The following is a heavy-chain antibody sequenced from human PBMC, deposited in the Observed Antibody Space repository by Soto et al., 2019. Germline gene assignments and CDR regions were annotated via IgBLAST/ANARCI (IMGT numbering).Heavy chain of an antibody. Sequence: QVQLQESGPGLVKPSQTLSLTCTVSGGSVSSGGYYWSWVRQHPGKGLEWIGYIHYSGSTYYNPSLQNRLTTSPITTKNHFSLRLSSATAADAAVDYCATDDDNNRNYYYYGLDVWGQGTTVTVTS. CDR1: GGSVSSGGYY. J-gene: IGHJ6*02. D-gene: IGHD1-1*01. CDR2: IHYSGST. CDR3: ATDDDNNRNYYYYGLDV. V-gene: IGHV4-31*03.